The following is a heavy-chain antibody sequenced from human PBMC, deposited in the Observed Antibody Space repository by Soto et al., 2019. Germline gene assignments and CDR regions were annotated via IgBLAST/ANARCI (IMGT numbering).Heavy chain of an antibody. V-gene: IGHV5-51*01. Sequence: GESLKISCNGSGYIFTSNYWIGWVRQMPGKGLEWMGIIYPSDSDTTYSPSFQGQVTISADKSISTAYLQWSSLKASDTAMYYCARPMSSGRDDAFDIWGQGTMVTVSS. J-gene: IGHJ3*02. CDR1: GYIFTSNYW. CDR3: ARPMSSGRDDAFDI. CDR2: IYPSDSDT. D-gene: IGHD3-22*01.